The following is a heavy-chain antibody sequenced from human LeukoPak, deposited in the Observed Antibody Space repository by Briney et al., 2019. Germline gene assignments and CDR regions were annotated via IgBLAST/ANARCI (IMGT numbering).Heavy chain of an antibody. Sequence: SETLSLTCAVYGGSFSGYYWSWIRQPPGKGLEWIGEINHSGSTNYNPSLKSRVTISVDTSKNQFSLKLSSVTAADTAVYYCARHLPTVFYFDYWGQGTLVTVSS. CDR2: INHSGST. V-gene: IGHV4-34*01. D-gene: IGHD4-4*01. J-gene: IGHJ4*02. CDR3: ARHLPTVFYFDY. CDR1: GGSFSGYY.